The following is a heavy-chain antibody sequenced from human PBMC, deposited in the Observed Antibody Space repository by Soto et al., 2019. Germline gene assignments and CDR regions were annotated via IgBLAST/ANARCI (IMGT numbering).Heavy chain of an antibody. D-gene: IGHD1-26*01. Sequence: EVQLVESGGGLAQPGGALRLSCAASEFTFSTYWIHWVRHVPGKGLVWVSRIKSDGSSTYYADSVKGRFTISRDNAKHALYLHMNSLRGEDTAVYYCTRYVQVGDHPCYFDAWGHGTLVTVSS. V-gene: IGHV3-74*01. CDR1: EFTFSTYW. CDR2: IKSDGSST. J-gene: IGHJ4*03. CDR3: TRYVQVGDHPCYFDA.